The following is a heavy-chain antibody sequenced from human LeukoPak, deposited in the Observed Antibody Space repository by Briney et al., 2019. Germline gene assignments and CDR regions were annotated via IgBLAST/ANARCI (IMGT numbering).Heavy chain of an antibody. CDR3: ARGSGSYSGGYYFDY. J-gene: IGHJ4*02. CDR1: GGSISSGSYH. D-gene: IGHD1-26*01. V-gene: IGHV4-61*02. Sequence: PSETLSLTCTVSGGSISSGSYHWSWIRQPAGKGLEWIGRIYTSGSTNYNPSLKSRVTISVDTSKNQFSLKLSSVTAADTAVYYCARGSGSYSGGYYFDYWGQGTLVTVSS. CDR2: IYTSGST.